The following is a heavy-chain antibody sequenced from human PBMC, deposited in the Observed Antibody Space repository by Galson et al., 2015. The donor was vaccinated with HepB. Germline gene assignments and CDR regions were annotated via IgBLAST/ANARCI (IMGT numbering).Heavy chain of an antibody. CDR2: ISGSGGST. V-gene: IGHV3-23*01. CDR3: AKDCVSFGEFYQPNNWFDP. CDR1: GFTFSSYA. J-gene: IGHJ5*02. Sequence: SLRLSCAASGFTFSSYAMSWVRQAPGKGLEWVSAISGSGGSTYYADSVKGRFTISRDNSKNTLYLQMNSLRAEDTAVYYCAKDCVSFGEFYQPNNWFDPWGQGTLVTVSS. D-gene: IGHD3-10*01.